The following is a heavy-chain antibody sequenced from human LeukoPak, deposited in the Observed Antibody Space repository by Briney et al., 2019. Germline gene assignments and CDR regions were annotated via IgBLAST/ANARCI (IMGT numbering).Heavy chain of an antibody. J-gene: IGHJ3*02. V-gene: IGHV4-34*01. CDR3: ARPKVGYSSTDAFDI. CDR2: INHSGRA. Sequence: SETLSLTCEVYGGSLSGYYWNWLRQPPGKGLEWMGEINHSGRANYNPSLKSRVTMSVDTSKNQFSLKLSSVTAADTAVYYCARPKVGYSSTDAFDIWGLGTMVTVSS. D-gene: IGHD6-19*01. CDR1: GGSLSGYY.